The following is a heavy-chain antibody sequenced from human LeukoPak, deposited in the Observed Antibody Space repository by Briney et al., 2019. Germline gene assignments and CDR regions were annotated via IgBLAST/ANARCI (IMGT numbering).Heavy chain of an antibody. Sequence: PSETLCLTCAVYGGSFSGYYWSWIRQPPGEGLEWIGEINHSGSTNYNPSLKSRVTISVDTSKNQFSLKLSSVTAADTAVYYCARGLTTVSSYNWFDPWGQGTLVTVSS. CDR1: GGSFSGYY. CDR2: INHSGST. CDR3: ARGLTTVSSYNWFDP. D-gene: IGHD4-11*01. V-gene: IGHV4-34*01. J-gene: IGHJ5*02.